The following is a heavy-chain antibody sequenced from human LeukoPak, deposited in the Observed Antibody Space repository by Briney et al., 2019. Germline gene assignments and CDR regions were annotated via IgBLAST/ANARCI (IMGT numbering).Heavy chain of an antibody. CDR2: IYSTGST. Sequence: PSETLSLTFTVSSGSISSGDYDWTWIRQPPGKGLEWIGYIYSTGSTYYNPSLRSRVIMSIDTSKNQFSLKLSSMTDADAAVYYWARPQLPCFSYWGQGTLVTVSS. CDR3: ARPQLPCFSY. CDR1: SGSISSGDYD. D-gene: IGHD2-2*01. J-gene: IGHJ4*02. V-gene: IGHV4-30-4*01.